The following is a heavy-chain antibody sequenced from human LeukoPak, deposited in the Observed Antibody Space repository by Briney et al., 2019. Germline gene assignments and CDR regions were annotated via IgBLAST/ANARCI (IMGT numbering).Heavy chain of an antibody. J-gene: IGHJ4*02. CDR2: ISAYNGNT. V-gene: IGHV1-18*01. CDR1: GYTFTSYG. Sequence: ASVKVSCKASGYTFTSYGISWVRQAPGQGLEWMGWISAYNGNTNYAQNLQGRVTMTTDTSTSTAYMELRSLRSDDTAVYYCARDLFIRAYCGGDCSGYWGQGTLVTVSS. CDR3: ARDLFIRAYCGGDCSGY. D-gene: IGHD2-21*01.